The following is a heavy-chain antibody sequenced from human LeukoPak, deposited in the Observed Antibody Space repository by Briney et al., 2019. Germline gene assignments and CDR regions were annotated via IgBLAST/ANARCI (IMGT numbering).Heavy chain of an antibody. Sequence: PGGSLRLSCAASGFTFSSYWMSWVRQAPGKGLEWVANIKQDGSEKYYVDSVKGRFTISRDNAKNSLYLQMNSLRAEDTAVYYCARGYYYDSSGYYGYWGQGTLVTVSS. D-gene: IGHD3-22*01. CDR1: GFTFSSYW. CDR2: IKQDGSEK. V-gene: IGHV3-7*01. CDR3: ARGYYYDSSGYYGY. J-gene: IGHJ4*02.